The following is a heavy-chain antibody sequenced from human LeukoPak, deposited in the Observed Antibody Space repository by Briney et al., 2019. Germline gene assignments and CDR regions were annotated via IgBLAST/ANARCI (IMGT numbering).Heavy chain of an antibody. D-gene: IGHD7-27*01. CDR1: GGSISSYY. CDR3: ARLSTGDEAIDY. CDR2: IYYSGST. Sequence: SETLSLTCTVSGGSISSYYWSWIRQPPGKGLEWIGYIYYSGSTNYNPSLKSRVTISVDTSKNQFSLKLSSVTAADTAVYYCARLSTGDEAIDYWGQGTLVTVSS. V-gene: IGHV4-59*08. J-gene: IGHJ4*02.